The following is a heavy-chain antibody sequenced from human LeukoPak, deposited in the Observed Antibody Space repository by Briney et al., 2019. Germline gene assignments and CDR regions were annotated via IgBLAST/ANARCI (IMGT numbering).Heavy chain of an antibody. Sequence: KASETLCLTCTVSGGSITNYYWSWIRQPPGEGLEWIGYVYASGATNSNPSLKSRVTISVDTSKNQFSLKLSSVTAADTAVYYCARHGKGVTYFYTFDIWGQGTVVAISS. D-gene: IGHD2/OR15-2a*01. CDR2: VYASGAT. V-gene: IGHV4-59*08. CDR3: ARHGKGVTYFYTFDI. CDR1: GGSITNYY. J-gene: IGHJ3*02.